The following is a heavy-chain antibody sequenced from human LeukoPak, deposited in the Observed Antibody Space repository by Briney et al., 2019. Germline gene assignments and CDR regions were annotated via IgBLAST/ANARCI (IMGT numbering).Heavy chain of an antibody. CDR3: AKDQYSSSSSYMDV. D-gene: IGHD6-6*01. J-gene: IGHJ6*03. Sequence: SVKGRFIISRDNAKDSLYLQMNSLRVEDTAVYYCAKDQYSSSSSYMDVWGKGTTVTVSS. V-gene: IGHV3-21*06.